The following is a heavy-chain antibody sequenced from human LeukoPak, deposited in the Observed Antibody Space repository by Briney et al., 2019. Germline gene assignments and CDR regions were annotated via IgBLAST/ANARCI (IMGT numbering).Heavy chain of an antibody. CDR3: ARDPGAAAGRVFDY. D-gene: IGHD6-13*01. CDR2: MNPNSGNT. J-gene: IGHJ4*02. CDR1: GYTFTSYD. Sequence: ASVKVSCKASGYTFTSYDINWVRQATGQGLEWMGWMNPNSGNTGYAQKFQGRVTITRNTSISTAYMELSSLRSDDTAVYYCARDPGAAAGRVFDYWGQGTLVTVSS. V-gene: IGHV1-8*03.